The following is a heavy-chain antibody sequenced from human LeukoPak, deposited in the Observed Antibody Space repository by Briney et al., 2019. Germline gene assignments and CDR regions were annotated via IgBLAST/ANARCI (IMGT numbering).Heavy chain of an antibody. CDR3: ARDPERYQLPKYYYYGMDV. CDR2: INSDGTDT. V-gene: IGHV3-74*01. J-gene: IGHJ6*02. D-gene: IGHD2-2*01. CDR1: GFTLSSFW. Sequence: GGSLRLSCATSGFTLSSFWMHWVRQPPGKGLVWVSRINSDGTDTNYADSGKGRFTISRDNYKNTVYLQMNSLTAEDTAVYYCARDPERYQLPKYYYYGMDVWGQGTTVTVSS.